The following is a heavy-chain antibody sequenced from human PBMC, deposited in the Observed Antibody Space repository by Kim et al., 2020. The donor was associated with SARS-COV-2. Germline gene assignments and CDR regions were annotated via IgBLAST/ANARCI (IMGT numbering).Heavy chain of an antibody. CDR3: ARDRDGYSYGSSGMDV. V-gene: IGHV3-30*07. J-gene: IGHJ6*02. D-gene: IGHD5-18*01. Sequence: GKGRFTISRAKSKNTVYVQMNSLRAEDTAVYYCARDRDGYSYGSSGMDVWGQGTTVTVSS.